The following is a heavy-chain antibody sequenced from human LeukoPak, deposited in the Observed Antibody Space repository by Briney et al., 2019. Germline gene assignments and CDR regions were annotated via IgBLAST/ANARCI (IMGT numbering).Heavy chain of an antibody. CDR3: ARGSRYYYDSSGQIDFDY. Sequence: SETLSLTCTVSGGSISSYYWSWIRQPPGKGLEWIGYIYYSGSTNYNPSLKSRVTISVDSSKNQFSLKLSSVTAADTAVYYCARGSRYYYDSSGQIDFDYWGQGTLVTVSS. V-gene: IGHV4-59*01. D-gene: IGHD3-22*01. CDR2: IYYSGST. CDR1: GGSISSYY. J-gene: IGHJ4*02.